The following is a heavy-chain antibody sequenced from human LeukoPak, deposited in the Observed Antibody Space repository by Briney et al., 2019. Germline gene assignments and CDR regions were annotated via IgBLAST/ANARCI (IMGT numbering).Heavy chain of an antibody. CDR2: INSDGSST. D-gene: IGHD3-22*01. CDR1: GFTFSSYW. CDR3: AEPEGGYYDIRPD. V-gene: IGHV3-74*01. J-gene: IGHJ4*02. Sequence: GGSLRLSCAASGFTFSSYWMHWVRQAPGKGLLWVSRINSDGSSTSYADSVKGRFTISRDNAKNTLYLQMNSLRAEDTAVYYCAEPEGGYYDIRPDWGQGTLVTVSS.